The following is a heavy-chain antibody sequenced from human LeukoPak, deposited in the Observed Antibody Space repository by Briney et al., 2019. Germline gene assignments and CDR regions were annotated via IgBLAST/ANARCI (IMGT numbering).Heavy chain of an antibody. Sequence: PGGSLRLSCTASGFNFRIYNMHWVRQAPGKGPEWVAYISFDGSKTKYVESVKGRFTISMDDSKNTLYLQMSNLRPDDTSLYYCVRREAAIAAFGDAFDVWGLGTLVTVSS. J-gene: IGHJ3*01. V-gene: IGHV3-30*03. D-gene: IGHD2-15*01. CDR3: VRREAAIAAFGDAFDV. CDR2: ISFDGSKT. CDR1: GFNFRIYN.